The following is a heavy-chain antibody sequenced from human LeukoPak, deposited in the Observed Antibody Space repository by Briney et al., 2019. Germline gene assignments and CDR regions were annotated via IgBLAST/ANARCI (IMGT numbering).Heavy chain of an antibody. Sequence: GRSLRLSCAASGFTFSSYGMHWVRQAPGKGLEWVSVIYSGGSTYYADSVKGRFTISRDNSKNTLYLQMNSLRAEDTAVYYCASRSHYWGQGTLVTVSS. V-gene: IGHV3-NL1*01. D-gene: IGHD5-24*01. CDR3: ASRSHY. CDR2: IYSGGST. J-gene: IGHJ4*02. CDR1: GFTFSSYG.